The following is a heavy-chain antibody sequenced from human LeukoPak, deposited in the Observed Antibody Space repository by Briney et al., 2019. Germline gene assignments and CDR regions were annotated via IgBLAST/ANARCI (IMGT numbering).Heavy chain of an antibody. CDR1: GFTFSSYG. Sequence: GGSLRLSCAASGFTFSSYGMHWVRQAPGKGLEGVAFIRYEGSNKYYADSVKGRFTISRDNSKNTLYLQMNSLRAEDTAVYYCAKDRQVLRFLEWSFGYWGQGTPVTVSS. CDR2: IRYEGSNK. CDR3: AKDRQVLRFLEWSFGY. D-gene: IGHD3-3*01. V-gene: IGHV3-30*02. J-gene: IGHJ4*02.